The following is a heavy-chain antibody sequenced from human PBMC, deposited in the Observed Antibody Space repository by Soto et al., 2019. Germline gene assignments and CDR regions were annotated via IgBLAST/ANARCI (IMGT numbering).Heavy chain of an antibody. CDR3: ARNHCSSTRCYTDPDYYYCGMDV. Sequence: GEYLTISCKGSGYSFTSYRIGWLRQVPGKGLEWMGISYPQDSDTRYSPSFQGEVTISAYKSISTAYLQWSSLKAAATAMYYCARNHCSSTRCYTDPDYYYCGMDVCGQGTTVTFTS. D-gene: IGHD2-2*02. CDR2: SYPQDSDT. J-gene: IGHJ6*02. CDR1: GYSFTSYR. V-gene: IGHV5-51*01.